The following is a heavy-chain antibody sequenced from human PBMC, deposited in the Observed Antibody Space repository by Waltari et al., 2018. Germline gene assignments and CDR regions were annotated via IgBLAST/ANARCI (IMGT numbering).Heavy chain of an antibody. D-gene: IGHD2-15*01. CDR2: ISSTGDT. Sequence: EVQLVESGGGLVQPGGSLRPSCAASGCTFSSNDMHWVRQATGKGLGWVSAISSTGDTYYAASVRGRFTISRENAQRSVYLQMNSLRAGDTALYYCATISSVAIHWGQGTTVTVSS. CDR3: ATISSVAIH. CDR1: GCTFSSND. J-gene: IGHJ6*02. V-gene: IGHV3-13*01.